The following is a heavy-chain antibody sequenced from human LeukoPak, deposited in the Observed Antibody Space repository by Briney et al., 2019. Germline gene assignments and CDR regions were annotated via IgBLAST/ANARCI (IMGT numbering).Heavy chain of an antibody. CDR3: AKSSDILTGYWGYYFDY. CDR2: ISGSGGST. CDR1: GFTFTRYW. J-gene: IGHJ4*02. Sequence: GGSLRLSCAASGFTFTRYWMSWVRQAPGKGLEWVSAISGSGGSTYYADSVKGRFTISRDNSKNTLYLQMNSLRAEDTAVYYCAKSSDILTGYWGYYFDYWGQGTLVTVSS. D-gene: IGHD3-9*01. V-gene: IGHV3-23*01.